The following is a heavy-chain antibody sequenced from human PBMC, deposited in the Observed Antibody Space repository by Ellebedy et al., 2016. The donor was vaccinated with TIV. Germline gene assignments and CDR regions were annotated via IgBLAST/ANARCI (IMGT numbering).Heavy chain of an antibody. D-gene: IGHD4-17*01. V-gene: IGHV3-7*01. CDR3: ARRASYGDYAVQVNPWFDP. CDR1: GFNFSSYW. J-gene: IGHJ5*02. CDR2: IRQEGDEI. Sequence: GGSLRLSCAASGFNFSSYWMTWVRQAPGKGLEWVAKIRQEGDEIYYVESVKGRFTISRANAKNSLFLQMNSLRVEDTAVYYCARRASYGDYAVQVNPWFDPWGQGTLVTVSS.